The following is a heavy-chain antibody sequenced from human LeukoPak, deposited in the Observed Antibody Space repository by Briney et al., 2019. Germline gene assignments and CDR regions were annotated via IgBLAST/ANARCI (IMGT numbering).Heavy chain of an antibody. Sequence: SETLSLTCTVSGGSISSYYWSWIRQPAGKGLEWIGRIYTSGSTNYDPSLKSRVTMSVDTSKNQFSLKLSSVTAADTAVYYCARDIVVVPAAVLYYFDYWGQGTLVTVSS. J-gene: IGHJ4*02. CDR2: IYTSGST. CDR1: GGSISSYY. CDR3: ARDIVVVPAAVLYYFDY. D-gene: IGHD2-2*01. V-gene: IGHV4-4*07.